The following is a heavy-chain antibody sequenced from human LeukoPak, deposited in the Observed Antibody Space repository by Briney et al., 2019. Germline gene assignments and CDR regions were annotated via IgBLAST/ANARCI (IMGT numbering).Heavy chain of an antibody. CDR2: IYYSGST. D-gene: IGHD4-17*01. CDR3: ARGYITVTTDWFDP. Sequence: PSETLSLTCTVSGGSISSYYWSWIRQPPGKGQEWIGYIYYSGSTNYNPSLKSRVTISVDTSKNQFSLKLSSVTAADTAVYYCARGYITVTTDWFDPWGQGTLVTVSS. V-gene: IGHV4-59*01. J-gene: IGHJ5*02. CDR1: GGSISSYY.